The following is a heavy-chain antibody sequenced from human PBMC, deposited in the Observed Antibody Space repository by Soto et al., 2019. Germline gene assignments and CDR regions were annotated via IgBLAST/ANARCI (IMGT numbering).Heavy chain of an antibody. Sequence: GGSLRLSCAASGFTFSSYSMNWVRQAPGKGLEWVSYISSSSSTIYYADSVKGRFTISRDNAKNSLYLQMNSLRDEDTAVYYWARVYHESRYYYDSSGYAIDYWGQGTLVTVSS. J-gene: IGHJ4*02. V-gene: IGHV3-48*02. D-gene: IGHD3-22*01. CDR2: ISSSSSTI. CDR3: ARVYHESRYYYDSSGYAIDY. CDR1: GFTFSSYS.